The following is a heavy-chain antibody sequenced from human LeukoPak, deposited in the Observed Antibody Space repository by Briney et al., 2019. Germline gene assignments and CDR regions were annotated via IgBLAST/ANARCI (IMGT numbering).Heavy chain of an antibody. CDR1: GGSISSYY. CDR3: ARRNYDYVWGSYRG. CDR2: IYYSGST. Sequence: SETLSLTCTVSGGSISSYYWSWIRQPPGKGLEWIGYIYYSGSTNYDPSLKSRVTISVDTSKNQFSLKLSSVTAADTAVYYCARRNYDYVWGSYRGWGQGTLVTVSS. D-gene: IGHD3-16*02. V-gene: IGHV4-59*12. J-gene: IGHJ4*02.